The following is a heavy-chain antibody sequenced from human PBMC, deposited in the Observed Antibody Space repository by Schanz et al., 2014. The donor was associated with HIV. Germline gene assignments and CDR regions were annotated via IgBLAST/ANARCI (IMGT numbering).Heavy chain of an antibody. CDR2: ISPSNGDR. D-gene: IGHD1-26*01. V-gene: IGHV1-18*01. Sequence: QVQLLQSGTEVKTPGASVKVSCKTSGYGFTNYGVTWVRQAPGQGLARMGWISPSNGDRKYTHWRQGRVTMTTDTSTNTASMDLTGLKCDDKAVYYCARVGSGSDYVRYFDSWGQGTLVTVSS. CDR3: ARVGSGSDYVRYFDS. CDR1: GYGFTNYG. J-gene: IGHJ4*02.